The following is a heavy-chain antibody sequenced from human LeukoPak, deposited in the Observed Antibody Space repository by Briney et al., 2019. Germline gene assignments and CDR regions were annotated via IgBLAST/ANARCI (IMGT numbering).Heavy chain of an antibody. Sequence: GGSLRLSCAVSGFTFSSYGMHWVRQAPGKGLEWVALVSYDGSNKYYADSVKGRFTISRDNSMSTLYLQMSSLRVEDTAVYYCAQGDCSGGPCPGPLNWGQGTLVTVSS. J-gene: IGHJ4*02. CDR3: AQGDCSGGPCPGPLN. CDR1: GFTFSSYG. CDR2: VSYDGSNK. V-gene: IGHV3-30*18. D-gene: IGHD2-15*01.